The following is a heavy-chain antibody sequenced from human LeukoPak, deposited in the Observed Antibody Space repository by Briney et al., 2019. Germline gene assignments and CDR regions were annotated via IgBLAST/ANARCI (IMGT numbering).Heavy chain of an antibody. J-gene: IGHJ4*02. CDR3: ARAWATDYFDY. V-gene: IGHV4-59*01. Sequence: SETLSLTCTVSGGSISSYYWSWIRQPPGKGLEWIGYMYYSGTINYNPSLKSRVTISVDTSKNQFSLKLSSVTAADTAMYYCARAWATDYFDYWGQGTLVTVTS. CDR1: GGSISSYY. CDR2: MYYSGTI.